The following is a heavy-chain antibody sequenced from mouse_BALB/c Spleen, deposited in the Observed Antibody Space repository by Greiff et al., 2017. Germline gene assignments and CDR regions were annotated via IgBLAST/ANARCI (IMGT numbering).Heavy chain of an antibody. CDR1: GFTFSSYG. CDR2: INSNGGST. V-gene: IGHV5-6-3*01. Sequence: DVMLVESGGGLVQPGGSLKLSCAASGFTFSSYGMSWVRQTPDKRLELVATINSNGGSTYYPDSVKGRFTISRDNAKNTLYLQMSSLKSEDTAMYYCARPYGSSYVRYFDVWGAGTTVTVSS. J-gene: IGHJ1*01. D-gene: IGHD1-1*01. CDR3: ARPYGSSYVRYFDV.